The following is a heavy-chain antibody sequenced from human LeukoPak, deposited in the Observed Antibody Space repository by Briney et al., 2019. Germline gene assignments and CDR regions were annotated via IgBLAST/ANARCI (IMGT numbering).Heavy chain of an antibody. Sequence: GASVKVSCKASGYTFTGYYMHWVRQAPGQGLEWMGWINPNSGGTNYAQKFQGRVTMTGDTSTSTAYMELSRLRSDDTAVYYCARVTIFGVVELDYWGQGTLVTVSS. CDR2: INPNSGGT. D-gene: IGHD3-3*01. CDR1: GYTFTGYY. J-gene: IGHJ4*02. CDR3: ARVTIFGVVELDY. V-gene: IGHV1-2*02.